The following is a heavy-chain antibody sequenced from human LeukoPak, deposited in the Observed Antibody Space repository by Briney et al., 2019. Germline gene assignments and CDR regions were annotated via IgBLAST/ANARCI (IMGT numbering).Heavy chain of an antibody. J-gene: IGHJ4*02. D-gene: IGHD5-18*01. CDR2: ISYDGSNK. CDR1: GFTFSSYA. V-gene: IGHV3-30-3*01. CDR3: AREPTSMGSDY. Sequence: GGSLRLSCAASGFTFSSYAMHWARQAPGKGLEWVAVISYDGSNKYYADSVKGRFTISRDNAKNSLYLQMNSLRADDAAVYYCAREPTSMGSDYWGQGTLVTVSS.